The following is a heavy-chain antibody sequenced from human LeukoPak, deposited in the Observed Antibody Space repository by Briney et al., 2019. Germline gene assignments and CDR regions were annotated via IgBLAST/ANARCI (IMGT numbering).Heavy chain of an antibody. V-gene: IGHV4-34*01. J-gene: IGHJ4*02. D-gene: IGHD3-22*01. CDR1: GGSFSGYY. CDR2: INHNGST. CDR3: ARGGRYSAYYYDSSGSNDY. Sequence: SETLSLTCAVYGGSFSGYYWSWIRQPPGKGLEWIGEINHNGSTNYNPSLKSRVTISVDTSKNQFSLKLSSVTAADTAVYYCARGGRYSAYYYDSSGSNDYWGQGTLVTVSS.